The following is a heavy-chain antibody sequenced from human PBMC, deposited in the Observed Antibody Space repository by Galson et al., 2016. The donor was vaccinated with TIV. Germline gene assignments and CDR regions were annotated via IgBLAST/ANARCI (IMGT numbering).Heavy chain of an antibody. CDR1: ANTFISYA. Sequence: SVKVSCKASANTFISYAITWVRQAPGQGLEWMGGIISIFRTTQYAQKFQGRVTITADESMSTAYMELSSLRSDDTAVYYCARTDTLKNYYDSSGYHPFWGQGTLVTVSS. V-gene: IGHV1-69*13. D-gene: IGHD3-22*01. CDR2: IISIFRTT. CDR3: ARTDTLKNYYDSSGYHPF. J-gene: IGHJ4*02.